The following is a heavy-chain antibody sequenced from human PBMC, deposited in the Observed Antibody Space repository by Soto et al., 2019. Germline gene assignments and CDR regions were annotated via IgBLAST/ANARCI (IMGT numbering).Heavy chain of an antibody. CDR3: ARDEEVVGRYVDL. CDR1: GGSISSSNW. CDR2: IYHSGST. D-gene: IGHD3-22*01. V-gene: IGHV4-4*02. Sequence: QVQLQESGPGLVKPSGTLSLTCAVSGGSISSSNWWSWVRQPPGKGLEWIGEIYHSGSTNYNPSLQSRVTISVDKSKNQFSLKLSSVTAADTAVYYCARDEEVVGRYVDLWGRGTLVTVSS. J-gene: IGHJ2*01.